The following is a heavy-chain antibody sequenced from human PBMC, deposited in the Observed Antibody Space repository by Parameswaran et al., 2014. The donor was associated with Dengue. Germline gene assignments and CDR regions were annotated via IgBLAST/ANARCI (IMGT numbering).Heavy chain of an antibody. J-gene: IGHJ5*02. CDR3: ARRGYWGSGWFDP. V-gene: IGHV4-34*01. CDR2: INHRGTT. Sequence: VRQAPGKGLECIGEINHRGTTNYNPSLESRLSLSVDTSRSQFSLKLKSVTVADTAIYYCARRGYWGSGWFDPWGQGTLVTVSS. D-gene: IGHD7-27*01.